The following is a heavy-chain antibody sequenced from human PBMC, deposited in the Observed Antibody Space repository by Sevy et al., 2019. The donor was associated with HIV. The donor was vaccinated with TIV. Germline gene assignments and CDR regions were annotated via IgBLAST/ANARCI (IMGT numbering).Heavy chain of an antibody. CDR1: GGTFSRYS. Sequence: ASVKVSCKAPGGTFSRYSVSWVRQAPGQGLEWMGGLIPILGTANYAQKFQGRVTITADESTDTAYMELSSLTPDDTAIYFCARATLGLTGYSDYWGQGTLVTVSS. CDR3: ARATLGLTGYSDY. CDR2: LIPILGTA. V-gene: IGHV1-69*13. D-gene: IGHD3-9*01. J-gene: IGHJ4*02.